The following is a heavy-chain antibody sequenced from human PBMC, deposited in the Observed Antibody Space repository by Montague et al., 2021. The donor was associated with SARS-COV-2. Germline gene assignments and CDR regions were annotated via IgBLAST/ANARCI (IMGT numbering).Heavy chain of an antibody. CDR2: IYSSGST. Sequence: TLSLTCTVSGDSISSGTHYWSWIRQPAGKGLEWIGRIYSSGSTNYNPSLKSRVTISVDTSKNQFSLNLSSVTAADTAVYYCAREGGNEYRFFDYWGQGSLVTVSS. CDR3: AREGGNEYRFFDY. V-gene: IGHV4-61*02. D-gene: IGHD1-1*01. CDR1: GDSISSGTHY. J-gene: IGHJ4*02.